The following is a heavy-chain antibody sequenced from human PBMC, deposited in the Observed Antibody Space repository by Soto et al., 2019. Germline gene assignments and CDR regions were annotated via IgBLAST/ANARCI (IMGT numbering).Heavy chain of an antibody. Sequence: QITLKESGPTLVKPTQTLTLTCTFSGFSLNTSGVGVGWVRQPPGKALEWLALIYGNDDQRYNLFLKNSLTITQDTSRDQVVLTMTHMDPVDTATYYCAHANNWGYRTPYYFDYWGQGTLVTVS. V-gene: IGHV2-5*01. CDR2: IYGNDDQ. CDR1: GFSLNTSGVG. D-gene: IGHD7-27*01. CDR3: AHANNWGYRTPYYFDY. J-gene: IGHJ4*02.